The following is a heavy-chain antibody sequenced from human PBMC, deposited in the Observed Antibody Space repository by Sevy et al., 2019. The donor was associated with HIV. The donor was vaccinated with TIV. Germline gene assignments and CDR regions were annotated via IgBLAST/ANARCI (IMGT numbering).Heavy chain of an antibody. Sequence: GGSLRLSCAASGFTFDDYAMHWVRQAPGKGLEWVSGISWNSAIIDYADSVKGRFTISRDNAKSSLYLQMKSLRAEDTALYYCARDRHDGYCTNGVCFNFDNWGQGTLVTVSS. CDR2: ISWNSAII. V-gene: IGHV3-9*01. J-gene: IGHJ4*01. CDR3: ARDRHDGYCTNGVCFNFDN. D-gene: IGHD2-8*01. CDR1: GFTFDDYA.